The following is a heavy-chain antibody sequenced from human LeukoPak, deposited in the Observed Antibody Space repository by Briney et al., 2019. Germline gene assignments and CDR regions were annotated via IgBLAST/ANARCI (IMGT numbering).Heavy chain of an antibody. CDR3: ARMGVATGYYFDY. D-gene: IGHD5-12*01. Sequence: ASVKVSCKASGGTFSSYAISWVRQAPGQGLEWMGRIIPILGIANYAQKFQGRVTITADKSTSTAYMELSSLRSEDTAVYYCARMGVATGYYFDYWGQGTLVTVSS. CDR2: IIPILGIA. CDR1: GGTFSSYA. J-gene: IGHJ4*02. V-gene: IGHV1-69*04.